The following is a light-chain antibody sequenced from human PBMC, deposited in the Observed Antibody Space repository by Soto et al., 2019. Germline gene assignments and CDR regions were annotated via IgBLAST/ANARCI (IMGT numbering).Light chain of an antibody. CDR1: QPITTW. J-gene: IGKJ1*01. CDR2: DAF. Sequence: DIQITQSPSTLSSSIGYSVTITCRASQPITTWLAWYQQKPGRAPRLLIYDAFALQSGVPSRFSGSGSRTELTLTISSLQPDDFATYYCQQYNSFLTTFGKGTKV. CDR3: QQYNSFLTT. V-gene: IGKV1-5*01.